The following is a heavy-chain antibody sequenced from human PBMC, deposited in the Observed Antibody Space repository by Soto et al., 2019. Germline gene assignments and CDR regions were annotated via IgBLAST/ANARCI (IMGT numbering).Heavy chain of an antibody. CDR2: INPNGGST. J-gene: IGHJ5*01. D-gene: IGHD1-26*01. CDR1: EDTFTIYY. V-gene: IGHV1-46*01. Sequence: AAVKVPCKAPEDTFTIYYINWVLQSALQWLDWMGIINPNGGSTRYAQKFQGRVTFTRDTPASTVYLELRSLRSDDTAFYYCARSSGGVFGIIIEGSNWFGSWGQGTLVTVSS. CDR3: ARSSGGVFGIIIEGSNWFGS.